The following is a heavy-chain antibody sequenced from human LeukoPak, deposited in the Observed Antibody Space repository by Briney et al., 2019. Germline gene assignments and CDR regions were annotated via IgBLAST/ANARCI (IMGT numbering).Heavy chain of an antibody. CDR3: ARDTYYYDSSGLRGAFDI. J-gene: IGHJ3*02. CDR2: IYYSGST. CDR1: GVSISNYY. D-gene: IGHD3-22*01. Sequence: SETLSLTCTVSGVSISNYYWIWLRQPPGKGLEWIGYIYYSGSTNYNPSLKSRVTISVDTSKNQFSLKLSSVTAADTAVYYCARDTYYYDSSGLRGAFDIWGQGTMVTVSS. V-gene: IGHV4-59*01.